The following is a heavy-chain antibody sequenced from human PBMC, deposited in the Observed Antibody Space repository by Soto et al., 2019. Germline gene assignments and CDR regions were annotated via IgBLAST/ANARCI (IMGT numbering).Heavy chain of an antibody. CDR3: ARPRDIVGAIDY. J-gene: IGHJ4*02. Sequence: ASVKVSCKASGYTFTSYDINWVRQATGQGLEWMGWMNPNSGNTGYAQKFQGRVTMTRDTSMSIVYMELSSLRSEDTAVYYCARPRDIVGAIDYWGQGTLVTVSS. D-gene: IGHD1-26*01. V-gene: IGHV1-8*01. CDR2: MNPNSGNT. CDR1: GYTFTSYD.